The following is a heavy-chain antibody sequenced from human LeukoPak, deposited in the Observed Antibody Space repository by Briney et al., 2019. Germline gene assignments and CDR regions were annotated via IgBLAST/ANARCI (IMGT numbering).Heavy chain of an antibody. CDR1: GYSFTSHW. D-gene: IGHD3-22*01. CDR3: ARHGDSSGYLTLPFDY. Sequence: GESLKISCKGSGYSFTSHWIGWVRQMPGKGLEWMGIIYPGDSDTRYSPSFQGQVTISADKSISTAYLQWSSLKASDTAMYYCARHGDSSGYLTLPFDYWGQGTLVTVSS. CDR2: IYPGDSDT. J-gene: IGHJ4*02. V-gene: IGHV5-51*01.